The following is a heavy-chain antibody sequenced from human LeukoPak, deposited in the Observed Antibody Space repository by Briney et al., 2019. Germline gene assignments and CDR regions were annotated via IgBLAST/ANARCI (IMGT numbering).Heavy chain of an antibody. J-gene: IGHJ4*02. Sequence: GGSLRLSCAASGFIFSRYSMNWVRQAPGKGLEWVASMSVGSGLIYYAESVRGRFTVSRDNAKNSLYLQMKSLRADDTAVYFCAREFEGTASGAGYWGQGTLVTVSS. CDR3: AREFEGTASGAGY. V-gene: IGHV3-21*01. CDR1: GFIFSRYS. D-gene: IGHD3-16*01. CDR2: MSVGSGLI.